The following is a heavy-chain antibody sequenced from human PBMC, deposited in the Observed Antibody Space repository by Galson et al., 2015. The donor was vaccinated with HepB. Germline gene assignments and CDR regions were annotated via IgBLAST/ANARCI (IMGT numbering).Heavy chain of an antibody. J-gene: IGHJ5*02. Sequence: SLRLSCAGSGFLFSNYGLHWVRQAPGKGLEWVATLSYDGSNRYYADSVRGRFTISRDNSKKMLYLHMDSLRAEDTAVYYCARAGLDDMFTGSLAAYDWFDPWGQGTLVTVSS. CDR3: ARAGLDDMFTGSLAAYDWFDP. V-gene: IGHV3-30*04. CDR1: GFLFSNYG. CDR2: LSYDGSNR. D-gene: IGHD3-9*01.